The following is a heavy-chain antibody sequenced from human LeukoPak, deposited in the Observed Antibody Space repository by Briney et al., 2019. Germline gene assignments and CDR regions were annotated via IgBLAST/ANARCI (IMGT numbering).Heavy chain of an antibody. CDR3: ARAPSPYYYDSSAYYSDY. D-gene: IGHD3-22*01. Sequence: ASVKVSCKASGYTFTSYDISWVRQAAGQGLEWLGWMNPYTGKTGYAQKFQGRVTFTGDTSIRTAYMEVSSLTSEDTAVYYCARAPSPYYYDSSAYYSDYWGQGTLVTVSS. J-gene: IGHJ4*02. CDR1: GYTFTSYD. V-gene: IGHV1-8*03. CDR2: MNPYTGKT.